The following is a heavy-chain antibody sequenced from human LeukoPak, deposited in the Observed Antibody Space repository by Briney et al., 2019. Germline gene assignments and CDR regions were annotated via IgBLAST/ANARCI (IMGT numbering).Heavy chain of an antibody. J-gene: IGHJ4*02. V-gene: IGHV3-30*02. D-gene: IGHD6-13*01. CDR2: IRDDGSNK. CDR1: GFTFSSYG. Sequence: GGSLRLSCAASGFTFSSYGMRWVRQAPGKGLEWVAFIRDDGSNKYYEDSVKGRFTISRDNSKNTLYLQRNSLRAEDTAVYYCAPRGIAAAALLDYWGQGTLVTVSS. CDR3: APRGIAAAALLDY.